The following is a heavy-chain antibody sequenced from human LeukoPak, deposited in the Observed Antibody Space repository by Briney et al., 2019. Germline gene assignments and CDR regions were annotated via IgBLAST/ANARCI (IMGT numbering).Heavy chain of an antibody. CDR2: MNPNGGNT. V-gene: IGHV1-8*01. J-gene: IGHJ6*03. CDR1: GYTFTSYD. CDR3: ARGLAKQDYYYYMDV. Sequence: ASVKVSCKAAGYTFTSYDINWVRQATGQGLEWMGWMNPNGGNTGYAQKVPGRVTITRNTSISTAYMELSSLGSEDTAVYYCARGLAKQDYYYYMDVWGKGTTVTVSS. D-gene: IGHD6-13*01.